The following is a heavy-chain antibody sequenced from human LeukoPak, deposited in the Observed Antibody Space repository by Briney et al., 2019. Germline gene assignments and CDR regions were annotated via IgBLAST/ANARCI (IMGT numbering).Heavy chain of an antibody. CDR3: AREVDIVVAVAATSCAFDI. Sequence: SETLSLTCTVSGGSISSYYWSWIRQPAGKGLEWIGRIYTSGSTNYNPSLKSRVTMSVDTSKNQFSLKLSSVTAADTAVYYCAREVDIVVAVAATSCAFDIWGQGTMVTVSS. D-gene: IGHD2-15*01. CDR1: GGSISSYY. V-gene: IGHV4-4*07. CDR2: IYTSGST. J-gene: IGHJ3*02.